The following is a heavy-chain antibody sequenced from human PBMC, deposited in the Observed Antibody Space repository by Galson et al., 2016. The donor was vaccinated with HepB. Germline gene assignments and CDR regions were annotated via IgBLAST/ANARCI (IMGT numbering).Heavy chain of an antibody. D-gene: IGHD6-19*01. V-gene: IGHV3-7*03. Sequence: SLRLSCAASGFTFSSYAMHWVRQAPGKGLEWVANIKRDGSDKHYVDSVEGRFTVSRDNAKNSVYLQMNSLRAEDTAVYYCARDDTKRDDSAWYDAFDIWGQGTTVTVSS. CDR3: ARDDTKRDDSAWYDAFDI. CDR1: GFTFSSYA. CDR2: IKRDGSDK. J-gene: IGHJ3*02.